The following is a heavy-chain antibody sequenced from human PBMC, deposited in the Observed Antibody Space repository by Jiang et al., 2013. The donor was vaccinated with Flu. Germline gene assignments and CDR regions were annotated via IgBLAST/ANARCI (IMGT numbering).Heavy chain of an antibody. Sequence: ISWVRQVPGQGLEWMGGIIPIVNIANYAQKFQGRATITADKSTSTGYIELSSLRSEDTAVYYCARGSSSAGGYYFDFWGQGTLVTVSS. D-gene: IGHD6-13*01. CDR2: IIPIVNIA. CDR3: ARGSSSAGGYYFDF. V-gene: IGHV1-69*10. J-gene: IGHJ4*02.